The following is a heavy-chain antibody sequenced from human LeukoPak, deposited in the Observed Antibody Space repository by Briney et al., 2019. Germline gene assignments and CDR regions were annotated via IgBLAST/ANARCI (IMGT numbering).Heavy chain of an antibody. CDR2: INDNGLNT. V-gene: IGHV3-23*01. CDR3: TKGDGGWYPIDY. J-gene: IGHJ4*02. D-gene: IGHD6-19*01. CDR1: GFTFNNYG. Sequence: GASLRLSCAASGFTFNNYGMSWVRQAPAKGLEWVSTINDNGLNTHYADSVKGRFTISRDDSKNTLHLQMNSLRADDTALYYCTKGDGGWYPIDYWGQGILVIVSS.